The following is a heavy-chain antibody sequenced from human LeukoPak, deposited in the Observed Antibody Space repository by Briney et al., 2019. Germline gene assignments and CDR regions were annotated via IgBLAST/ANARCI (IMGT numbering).Heavy chain of an antibody. V-gene: IGHV3-21*01. CDR1: GFTFGSYS. D-gene: IGHD3-10*01. CDR3: ARERAGGAQTYYYYYYGMDV. J-gene: IGHJ6*02. Sequence: GGSLRLSCAASGFTFGSYSMNWVRQAPGKGLEWVSSISSSSSYIYYADSVKGRFTISRDNAKNSLYLQMNSLRAEDTAVYYCARERAGGAQTYYYYYYGMDVWGQGTTVTVSS. CDR2: ISSSSSYI.